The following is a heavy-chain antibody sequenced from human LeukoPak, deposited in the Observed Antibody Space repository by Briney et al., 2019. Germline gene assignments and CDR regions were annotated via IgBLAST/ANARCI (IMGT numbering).Heavy chain of an antibody. CDR3: ARSYSDYYYGMDV. CDR2: IYYSGST. CDR1: GGSISSYY. J-gene: IGHJ6*02. V-gene: IGHV4-59*08. Sequence: SETLSLTCTVSGGSISSYYWSWIRQPPGKGLEWIGYIYYSGSTNCNPSLKSRVTISVDTSKNQFSLKLSSVTAADTAVYYCARSYSDYYYGMDVWGQGTTVTVSS. D-gene: IGHD1-26*01.